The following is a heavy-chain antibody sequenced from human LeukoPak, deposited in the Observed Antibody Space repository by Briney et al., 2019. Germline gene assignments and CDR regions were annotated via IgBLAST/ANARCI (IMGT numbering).Heavy chain of an antibody. Sequence: SETLSLTCTVSGVSISSYYWSWIRQPPGKGLEWIGYIYYIGTTNYNPSLKSRVTISVDTSKNQFSLKLSSVTAADTAVYYCAREKVDHQVLSKRGVYYFDYWGQGTVVTVSS. CDR3: AREKVDHQVLSKRGVYYFDY. J-gene: IGHJ4*02. D-gene: IGHD2-2*01. V-gene: IGHV4-59*01. CDR2: IYYIGTT. CDR1: GVSISSYY.